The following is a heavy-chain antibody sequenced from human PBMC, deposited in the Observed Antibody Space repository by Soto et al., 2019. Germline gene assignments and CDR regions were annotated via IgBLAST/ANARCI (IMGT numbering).Heavy chain of an antibody. CDR3: AREKGYGSSSGRNWFDP. CDR2: ICYSGST. J-gene: IGHJ5*02. Sequence: SETLSRTCTVSGGSISSSSYYWGWILQPPGKGLEWIVSICYSGSTYYNPSLKSRVTMPVDTTKNLFALKLSSVTAADTAVYYCAREKGYGSSSGRNWFDPWGQGTLVTVSS. V-gene: IGHV4-39*06. CDR1: GGSISSSSYY. D-gene: IGHD6-6*01.